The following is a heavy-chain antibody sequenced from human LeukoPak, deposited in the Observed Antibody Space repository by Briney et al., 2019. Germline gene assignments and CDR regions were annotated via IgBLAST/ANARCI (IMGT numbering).Heavy chain of an antibody. Sequence: SQTLSLTCAISGDSVSSNSAAWNWISQSPSRGLEWLGRTCYRSKWYNDYAVSVKSRITINPDTSKNQFSLQLNSVTPEDTAVYYCARFSSGWYGGPDYYYYGMDVWGQGTTVTVSS. CDR2: TCYRSKWYN. V-gene: IGHV6-1*01. CDR1: GDSVSSNSAA. CDR3: ARFSSGWYGGPDYYYYGMDV. D-gene: IGHD6-19*01. J-gene: IGHJ6*02.